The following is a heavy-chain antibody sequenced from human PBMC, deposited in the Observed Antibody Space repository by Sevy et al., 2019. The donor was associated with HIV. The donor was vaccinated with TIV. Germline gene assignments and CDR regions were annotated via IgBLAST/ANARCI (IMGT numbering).Heavy chain of an antibody. CDR2: ISGSGIT. CDR1: GFIFSDYY. J-gene: IGHJ6*02. V-gene: IGHV3-11*04. CDR3: ARGILCSSTSCYGMDV. D-gene: IGHD2-2*01. Sequence: GGSLRLSCSGSGFIFSDYYMSWIRQAPGRGLEWVSYISGSGITYYADSVEGRFTISRDNAKNSLYLLLNSLRAEDTAVYYCARGILCSSTSCYGMDVWGQGTTVTVSS.